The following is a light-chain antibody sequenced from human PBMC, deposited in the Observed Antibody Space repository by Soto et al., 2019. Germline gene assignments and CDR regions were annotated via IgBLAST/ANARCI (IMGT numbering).Light chain of an antibody. V-gene: IGKV3-11*01. CDR2: DAS. Sequence: EIVLTQSQATLSLSPGERATLSCRASQSVSSSLAWYQQKPGQAPRLLIYDASNRATGIPARFSGSGSRTDFTLTISSLEPEDFAVYYCQQRSNWPLFGQGTKLEIK. CDR3: QQRSNWPL. J-gene: IGKJ2*01. CDR1: QSVSSS.